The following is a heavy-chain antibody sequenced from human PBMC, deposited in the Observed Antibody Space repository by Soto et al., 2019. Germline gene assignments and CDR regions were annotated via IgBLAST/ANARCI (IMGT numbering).Heavy chain of an antibody. Sequence: PGGSLRLSSAASGFTFRTYYIIWVRQAPGKGLEWVSSISAGSTNIYYAPSVKGRFTISRDNAKNSLYLQINSLRAEDTAVYYCARQYPSSSRHFDHWGQGTLVTVSS. V-gene: IGHV3-21*01. CDR3: ARQYPSSSRHFDH. CDR1: GFTFRTYY. J-gene: IGHJ4*02. D-gene: IGHD6-6*01. CDR2: ISAGSTNI.